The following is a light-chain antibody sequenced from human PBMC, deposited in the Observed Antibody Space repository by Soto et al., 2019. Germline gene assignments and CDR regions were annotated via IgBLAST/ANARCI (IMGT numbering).Light chain of an antibody. CDR2: DVN. CDR3: CSYAGSFSWV. V-gene: IGLV2-11*01. J-gene: IGLJ2*01. Sequence: QSALTQPRSVSGSPGQSITISCTGSSRDVRGYNFVSWYQQHPGEAPKLILYDVNTRPSGVPDRISGSKSGSTAYLTISGLQAEDEADYYCCSYAGSFSWVFGGGTQLTVL. CDR1: SRDVRGYNF.